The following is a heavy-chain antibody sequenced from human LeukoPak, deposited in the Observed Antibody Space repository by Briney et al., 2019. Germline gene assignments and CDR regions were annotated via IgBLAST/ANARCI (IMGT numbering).Heavy chain of an antibody. CDR2: INPNSGGT. V-gene: IGHV1-2*02. J-gene: IGHJ4*02. Sequence: ASVKVSCKASGYTFTGYYMHWVRQAPGQGLEWMGWINPNSGGTNYAQKFQGRVTMTRDTSISTAYMELSRLRSDDTAVYYCARDDLGSSSWYFGTFDYWGQGTLVTVSS. CDR1: GYTFTGYY. CDR3: ARDDLGSSSWYFGTFDY. D-gene: IGHD6-13*01.